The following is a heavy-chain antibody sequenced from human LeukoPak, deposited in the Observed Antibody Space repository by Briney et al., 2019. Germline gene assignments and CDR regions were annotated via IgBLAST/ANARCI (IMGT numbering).Heavy chain of an antibody. V-gene: IGHV3-21*01. D-gene: IGHD6-13*01. Sequence: GESLKISCAASGFTFSSYSMNWVRQAPGKGLEWVSSISSSSSYIYYADSVKGRFTISRDNAKNSLYLQMNSLRAEDTAVYYCARDRGAAAHYWGQGTLVTVSS. CDR3: ARDRGAAAHY. J-gene: IGHJ4*02. CDR2: ISSSSSYI. CDR1: GFTFSSYS.